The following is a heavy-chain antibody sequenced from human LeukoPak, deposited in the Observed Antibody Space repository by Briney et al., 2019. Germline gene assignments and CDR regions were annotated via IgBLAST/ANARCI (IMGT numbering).Heavy chain of an antibody. D-gene: IGHD1-20*01. CDR2: IDPRDSDT. Sequence: GQSLKISCQGSGYTFSANWITWVRQMPGKGLEWLGRIDPRDSDTNYNPSFQDHVSISVDRSISTVYLEWSGLKASDTAMYYCVRHALDNWIDAESYFDYWGRGTLVTVSS. V-gene: IGHV5-10-1*01. CDR1: GYTFSANW. CDR3: VRHALDNWIDAESYFDY. J-gene: IGHJ4*02.